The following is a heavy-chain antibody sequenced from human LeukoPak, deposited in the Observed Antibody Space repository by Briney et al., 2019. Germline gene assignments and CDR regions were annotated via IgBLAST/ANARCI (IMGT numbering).Heavy chain of an antibody. Sequence: PGGSLRLSCAASGFTFNNYAMSWVRQAPGKGLEWVSSIHGSDDVGTYYADSVRGRFTISRDNSKDTLYLQMNSLRAEDSAVYYCARGAVKGCSGDTCYRFDYWGQGTMVTVSS. J-gene: IGHJ4*02. CDR2: IHGSDDVGT. CDR1: GFTFNNYA. D-gene: IGHD2-15*01. V-gene: IGHV3-23*01. CDR3: ARGAVKGCSGDTCYRFDY.